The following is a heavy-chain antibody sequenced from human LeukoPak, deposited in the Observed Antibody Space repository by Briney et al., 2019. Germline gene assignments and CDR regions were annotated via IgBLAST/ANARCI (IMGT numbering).Heavy chain of an antibody. D-gene: IGHD5-24*01. CDR3: AKSTEMATIWGFFDY. CDR1: GFTFSSHA. Sequence: GGSLRLSCAAAGFTFSSHAMSSVRQAPGKGREWVLAISVSGGSTYYADSGKGRFTISRDNSKNTLYLQMNSRRAEDTAVYYCAKSTEMATIWGFFDYWGQGTLVTVSS. J-gene: IGHJ4*02. CDR2: ISVSGGST. V-gene: IGHV3-23*01.